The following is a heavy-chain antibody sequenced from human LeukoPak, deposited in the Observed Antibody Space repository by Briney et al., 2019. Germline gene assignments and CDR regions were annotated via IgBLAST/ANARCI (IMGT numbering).Heavy chain of an antibody. CDR1: GYTLTELS. CDR3: AIVTSILSDDFDP. Sequence: ASVKVSCXVSGYTLTELSMRWVRQARGKGLEWMAGFDPEDGETIYAQKFQGRVTMTEDTSTDTAYMELSSLRSEDTAVYYCAIVTSILSDDFDPWGQGTLVTVSS. CDR2: FDPEDGET. D-gene: IGHD2-15*01. J-gene: IGHJ5*02. V-gene: IGHV1-24*01.